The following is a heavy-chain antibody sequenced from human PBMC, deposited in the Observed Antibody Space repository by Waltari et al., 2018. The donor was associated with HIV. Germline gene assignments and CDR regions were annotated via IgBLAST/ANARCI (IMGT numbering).Heavy chain of an antibody. CDR2: ISSSSSTI. J-gene: IGHJ4*02. D-gene: IGHD1-26*01. Sequence: EVQLVESGGGLVQPGGSLRLSCAASGFTFSSYSMNWVREAPGKGLELGSYISSSSSTIYYADSVKGRFTISRDNAKNSLYLQMNSLRDEDTAVYYCARGKATEAGLDYWGQGTLVTVSS. CDR1: GFTFSSYS. V-gene: IGHV3-48*02. CDR3: ARGKATEAGLDY.